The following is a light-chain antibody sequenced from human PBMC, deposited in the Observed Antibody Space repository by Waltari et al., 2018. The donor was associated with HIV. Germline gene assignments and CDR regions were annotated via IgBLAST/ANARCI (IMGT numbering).Light chain of an antibody. CDR1: SSDVGSYNL. Sequence: QSALTQPASVSGSPGQSITISCTGTSSDVGSYNLVSWYQQNPDKAPKLMIYEVSKRPSGVFKRFSGSKSGNTASLTSSGLQAEDEAAYYCCSYAGSSTLIFGGGTKLTVL. CDR3: CSYAGSSTLI. V-gene: IGLV2-23*02. CDR2: EVS. J-gene: IGLJ2*01.